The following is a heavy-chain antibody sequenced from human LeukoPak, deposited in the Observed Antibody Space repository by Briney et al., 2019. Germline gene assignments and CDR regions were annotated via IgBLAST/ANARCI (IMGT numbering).Heavy chain of an antibody. CDR2: INPNSGGT. J-gene: IGHJ5*02. D-gene: IGHD3-3*01. V-gene: IGHV1-2*02. CDR1: GCTFTGYY. CDR3: ARGVAHYDFWSGYYLDTAYNWFDP. Sequence: ASVKVSCKASGCTFTGYYMHWVRQAPGQGLEWMGWINPNSGGTNYAQKFQGRVTMTRDTSISTAYMELSRLRSDDTAVYYCARGVAHYDFWSGYYLDTAYNWFDPWGQGTLVTVSS.